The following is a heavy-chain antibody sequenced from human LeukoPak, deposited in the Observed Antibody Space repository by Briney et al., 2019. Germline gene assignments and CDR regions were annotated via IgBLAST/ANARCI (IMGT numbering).Heavy chain of an antibody. J-gene: IGHJ5*02. CDR1: GGSISSANHF. CDR2: IYYNGST. CDR3: ARTSLGGAWFDP. Sequence: PSETLSLTCTISGGSISSANHFWSWIRQPPGKGLEWIGYIYYNGSTYYNPSLKSRVTISVDTSKNQFSLKLSSVTAADTAVYYCARTSLGGAWFDPWGQGTLVTVSS. D-gene: IGHD3-10*01. V-gene: IGHV4-30-4*08.